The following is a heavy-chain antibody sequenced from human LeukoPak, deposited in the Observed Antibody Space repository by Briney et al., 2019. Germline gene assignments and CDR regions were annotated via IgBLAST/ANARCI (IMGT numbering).Heavy chain of an antibody. CDR1: GFTFSNYT. D-gene: IGHD6-6*01. V-gene: IGHV3-23*01. CDR3: AKAAGSSSLSRLDY. CDR2: VSGTGDYT. J-gene: IGHJ4*02. Sequence: QPGRSLRLSCTASGFTFSNYTMSWVRQAPGKGLEWVSSVSGTGDYTYYADSVKGRFTISRDSSENTLYLEMNSVRAEDTAIYYCAKAAGSSSLSRLDYWGQGTLVTVSS.